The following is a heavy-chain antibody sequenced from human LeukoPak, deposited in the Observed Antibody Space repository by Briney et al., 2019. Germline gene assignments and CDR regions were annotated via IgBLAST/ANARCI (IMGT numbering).Heavy chain of an antibody. V-gene: IGHV1-24*01. D-gene: IGHD3-22*01. CDR2: FDPEVGET. CDR3: AAFYYDSSRFSYYFDH. Sequence: ASVKVSCKASGYRLTELAMHWVRQAPGKGLEWMGGFDPEVGETLYAQKFQGRVTMTEDTSTDTAYMELSSLKSEDTAVYFCAAFYYDSSRFSYYFDHWGQGTLVTVSS. CDR1: GYRLTELA. J-gene: IGHJ4*02.